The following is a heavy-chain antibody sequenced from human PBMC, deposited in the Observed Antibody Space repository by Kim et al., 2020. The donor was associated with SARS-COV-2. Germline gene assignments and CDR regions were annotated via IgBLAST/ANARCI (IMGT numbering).Heavy chain of an antibody. D-gene: IGHD3-3*01. CDR2: IWYDGSNK. V-gene: IGHV3-33*01. Sequence: GGSLRLSCAASGFTFSSYGMHWVRQAPGKGLEWVAVIWYDGSNKYYADSVKGRFTISRDNSKNTLYLQMNSLRAEDTAVYYCARDFWSGYSVAYYFDYWGQGTLVTVSS. CDR3: ARDFWSGYSVAYYFDY. J-gene: IGHJ4*02. CDR1: GFTFSSYG.